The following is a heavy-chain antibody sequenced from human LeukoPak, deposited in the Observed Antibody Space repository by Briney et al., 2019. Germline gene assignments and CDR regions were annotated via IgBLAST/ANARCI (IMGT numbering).Heavy chain of an antibody. V-gene: IGHV4-34*01. CDR1: GGSFSGYY. D-gene: IGHD3-10*01. CDR2: INHSGST. J-gene: IGHJ1*01. Sequence: SETLSLTCAVYGGSFSGYYWSWLRQPPGKELEWIGEINHSGSTNYNPSLKSRVTISVDTSKNQFSLKLSSVTAADTAVYYCARGDHYYPFQHWGQGTLVTVSS. CDR3: ARGDHYYPFQH.